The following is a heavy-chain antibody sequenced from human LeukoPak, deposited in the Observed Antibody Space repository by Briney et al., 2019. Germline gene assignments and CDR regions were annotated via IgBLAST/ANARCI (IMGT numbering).Heavy chain of an antibody. Sequence: SETLSLTCTVSGGSISSYYWSWIRQPPGKGLEWIGYIYYSGSTNYNPSLKSRVTISVDTSKNQFSLKLSSVTAADTAVYYCARVSAHPIAAAGREDYWGQGSLVTVSS. CDR1: GGSISSYY. D-gene: IGHD6-13*01. V-gene: IGHV4-59*12. J-gene: IGHJ4*02. CDR3: ARVSAHPIAAAGREDY. CDR2: IYYSGST.